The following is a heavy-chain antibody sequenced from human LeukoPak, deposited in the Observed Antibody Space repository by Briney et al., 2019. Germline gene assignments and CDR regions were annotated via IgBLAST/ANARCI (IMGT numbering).Heavy chain of an antibody. CDR3: AYSSYYYYYGMDV. V-gene: IGHV3-30-3*01. J-gene: IGHJ6*02. D-gene: IGHD2-21*01. CDR2: ISYDGSNK. CDR1: GFTFSSYA. Sequence: GRSLRLACAASGFTFSSYAMHWVRQAPGKGLEWVAVISYDGSNKYYADSVKGRFTISRDNSKNTLYLQMNSLRAEDTAVYYCAYSSYYYYYGMDVWAQGTTVTVSS.